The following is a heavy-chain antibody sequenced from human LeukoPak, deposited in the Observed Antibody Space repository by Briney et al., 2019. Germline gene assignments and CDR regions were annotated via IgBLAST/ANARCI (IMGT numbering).Heavy chain of an antibody. Sequence: GGSLRLSCAASGFIFSSSVMHWIRQASRKGLEWVGHIRRKANNYATAYTASVKGRFTISRDDSKNMAYLQMNSLKTEDTAVYYCAKDDQYYDILTGYYGFDYWGQGTLVTVSS. J-gene: IGHJ4*02. CDR2: IRRKANNYAT. V-gene: IGHV3-73*01. CDR3: AKDDQYYDILTGYYGFDY. CDR1: GFIFSSSV. D-gene: IGHD3-9*01.